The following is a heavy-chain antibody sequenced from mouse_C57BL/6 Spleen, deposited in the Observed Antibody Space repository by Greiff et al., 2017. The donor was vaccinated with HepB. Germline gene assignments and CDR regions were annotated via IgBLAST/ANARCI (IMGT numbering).Heavy chain of an antibody. D-gene: IGHD1-1*01. CDR3: AALYYYGSSQGWFAY. Sequence: LVESGPELVKPGASVKISCKASGYAFSSSWMNWVKQRPGKGLEWIGRIYPGDGDTNYNGKFKGKATLTADKSSSTAYMQLSSLTSEDSAVYFCAALYYYGSSQGWFAYWGQGTLVTVSA. CDR1: GYAFSSSW. CDR2: IYPGDGDT. V-gene: IGHV1-82*01. J-gene: IGHJ3*01.